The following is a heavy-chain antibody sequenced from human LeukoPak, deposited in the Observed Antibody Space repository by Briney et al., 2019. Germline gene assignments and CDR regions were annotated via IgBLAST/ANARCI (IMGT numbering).Heavy chain of an antibody. CDR2: IKSKTDGGTT. Sequence: GGSLRLSCATSGFTFTNAWMSWVRQAPGKGLEWVGRIKSKTDGGTTDYAAPVKGRFIISRDDPKNTLYLQMSNLKYEDTAVYYCTTYPAFDSWGQGTLVTVSS. D-gene: IGHD2-2*01. J-gene: IGHJ4*02. CDR1: GFTFTNAW. V-gene: IGHV3-15*01. CDR3: TTYPAFDS.